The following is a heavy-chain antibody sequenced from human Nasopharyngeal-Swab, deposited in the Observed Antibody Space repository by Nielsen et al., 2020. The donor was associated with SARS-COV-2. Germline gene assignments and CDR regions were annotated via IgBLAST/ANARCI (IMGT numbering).Heavy chain of an antibody. CDR1: GFTFSDHY. J-gene: IGHJ3*02. CDR2: TRNKANSYTT. D-gene: IGHD1-26*01. Sequence: GESLKISCAASGFTFSDHYMDWVRQAPGKGLEWVGRTRNKANSYTTEYAASVKGRFTISRDDSKNSLYLQMNSLKTEDTAVYYCARLLGGGWELPGAFDIWGQGTMVTVSS. CDR3: ARLLGGGWELPGAFDI. V-gene: IGHV3-72*01.